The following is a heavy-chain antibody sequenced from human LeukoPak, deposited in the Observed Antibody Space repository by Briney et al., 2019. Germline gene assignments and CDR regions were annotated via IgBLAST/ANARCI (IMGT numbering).Heavy chain of an antibody. CDR3: ARGPYSYDSSGAFDI. V-gene: IGHV4-59*08. Sequence: SETLSLTCTVSGGSISSYYWNLIRQPPGKGLEWIGYIYYTGNTNYNPSLKSRVTMSVDTSKNQFSLTLSSVTAADTAVYFCARGPYSYDSSGAFDIWGQGTMVTVSS. D-gene: IGHD3-22*01. CDR2: IYYTGNT. J-gene: IGHJ3*02. CDR1: GGSISSYY.